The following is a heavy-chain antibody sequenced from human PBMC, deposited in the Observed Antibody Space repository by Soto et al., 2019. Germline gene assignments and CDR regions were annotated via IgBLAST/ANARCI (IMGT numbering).Heavy chain of an antibody. CDR1: GFTFSDYY. CDR2: ISSSSSYT. D-gene: IGHD6-13*01. CDR3: ARPRIAAEDDAFDI. V-gene: IGHV3-11*05. J-gene: IGHJ3*02. Sequence: QVQLVESGGGLVKPGGSLRLSCAASGFTFSDYYMSWIRQAPGKGLEWVSYISSSSSYTNYADSVKGRFTISRDNAKNSLYLQMNSLRAEDTAVYYCARPRIAAEDDAFDIWGQGTMVTVSS.